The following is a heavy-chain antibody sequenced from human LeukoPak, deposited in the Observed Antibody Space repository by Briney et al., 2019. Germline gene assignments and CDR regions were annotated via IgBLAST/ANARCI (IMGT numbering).Heavy chain of an antibody. CDR1: GGSISSYY. CDR2: IYYSGST. D-gene: IGHD3-9*01. J-gene: IGHJ4*02. Sequence: SETLSLTCTVSGGSISSYYWSWIRQPPGKGLEWIGYIYYSGSTNYNPSLKSRVTISVDTSKNRFSLKLSSVTAADTAVYYCARGMYDILTGYYNGIDYWGQGTLVTVSS. CDR3: ARGMYDILTGYYNGIDY. V-gene: IGHV4-59*01.